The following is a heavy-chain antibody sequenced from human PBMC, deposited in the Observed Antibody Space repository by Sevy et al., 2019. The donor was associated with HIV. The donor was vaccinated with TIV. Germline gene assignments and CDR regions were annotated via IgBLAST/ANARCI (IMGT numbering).Heavy chain of an antibody. Sequence: GGSLRLSCAASGFIFSSYSMNWVRQAPGKGLEWISYISTGSTTIYYADSVKGRLTVSRDNARSSLFLQMNSLRDEDTAVYYCAIDPRDGGDYWGQGTLVTVSS. CDR3: AIDPRDGGDY. CDR2: ISTGSTTI. V-gene: IGHV3-48*02. J-gene: IGHJ4*02. CDR1: GFIFSSYS. D-gene: IGHD3-16*01.